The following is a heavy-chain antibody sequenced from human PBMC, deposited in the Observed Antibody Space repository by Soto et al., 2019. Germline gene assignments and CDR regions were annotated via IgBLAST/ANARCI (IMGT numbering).Heavy chain of an antibody. J-gene: IGHJ3*01. Sequence: LRLSCAASGFIFSNYEMNWVRQAPGKGLEWVSYISSSASNKYYGDSVKGRFTISRDNTKNSVYLQMNSLRAEDTAVYFCARDLEFWSDYYGGGPFDVWVHATNVTGS. D-gene: IGHD3-3*01. CDR1: GFIFSNYE. CDR3: ARDLEFWSDYYGGGPFDV. V-gene: IGHV3-48*03. CDR2: ISSSASNK.